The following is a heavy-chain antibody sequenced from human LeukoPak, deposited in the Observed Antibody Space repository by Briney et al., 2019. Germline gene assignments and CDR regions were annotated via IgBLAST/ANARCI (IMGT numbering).Heavy chain of an antibody. V-gene: IGHV3-30*03. Sequence: GRSLRLSCAASGFTFSSYGMHWVRQAPGKGLEWVAVISYDGSNKYYADSVKGRFTISRDNSKNTLYLQMNSPRAEDTAVYYCARRPYSNYGGRAFDIWGQGTMVTVSS. J-gene: IGHJ3*02. CDR1: GFTFSSYG. CDR3: ARRPYSNYGGRAFDI. CDR2: ISYDGSNK. D-gene: IGHD4-11*01.